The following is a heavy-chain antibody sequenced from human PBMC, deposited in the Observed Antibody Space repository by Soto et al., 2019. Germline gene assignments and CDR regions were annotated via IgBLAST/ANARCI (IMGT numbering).Heavy chain of an antibody. CDR1: GGSIGSGGYY. D-gene: IGHD3-16*02. Sequence: TLSLTCTVSGGSIGSGGYYWDWIRQHPGKGPEWIGYIHYSGNTYYNPSLKSRLTISLDTSKNQFSLHLSSVTAADTAVYYCARVEDYVWGSYRQSYFDYWGQGALVTVSS. V-gene: IGHV4-31*03. CDR3: ARVEDYVWGSYRQSYFDY. J-gene: IGHJ4*02. CDR2: IHYSGNT.